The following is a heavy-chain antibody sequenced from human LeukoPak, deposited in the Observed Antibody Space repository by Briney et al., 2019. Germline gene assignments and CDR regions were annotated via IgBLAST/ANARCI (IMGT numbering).Heavy chain of an antibody. CDR3: AKDGGHYYDSSGYPRAEYFQH. CDR2: ISYDGSNK. Sequence: GGSLRLSCAASGFTFSSYGMHWVRQAPGKGLEWVAVISYDGSNKYYADSVKGRFTISRDNSKNTLYLQMNSLRAEDTAVYYCAKDGGHYYDSSGYPRAEYFQHWGQGTLVTVSS. J-gene: IGHJ1*01. CDR1: GFTFSSYG. V-gene: IGHV3-30*18. D-gene: IGHD3-22*01.